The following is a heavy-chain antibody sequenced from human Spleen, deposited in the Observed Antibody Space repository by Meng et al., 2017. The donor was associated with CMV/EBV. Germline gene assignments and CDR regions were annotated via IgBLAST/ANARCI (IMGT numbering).Heavy chain of an antibody. J-gene: IGHJ4*02. CDR3: ATPLYSSSSLHY. CDR2: IYPGDSDT. V-gene: IGHV5-51*01. CDR1: GYSFDSYW. Sequence: KGSGYSFDSYWIAWVRQMPGKGLEWMGIIYPGDSDTRYSPSFQGQVTISADKSINTAYLQWSSLKASDTAMYYCATPLYSSSSLHYWGQGTLVTVSS. D-gene: IGHD6-6*01.